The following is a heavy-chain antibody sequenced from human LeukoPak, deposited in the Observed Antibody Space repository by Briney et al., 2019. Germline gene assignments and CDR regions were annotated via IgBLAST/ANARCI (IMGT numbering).Heavy chain of an antibody. CDR3: ARERSSGWSRWFDP. D-gene: IGHD6-19*01. J-gene: IGHJ5*02. V-gene: IGHV4-4*07. CDR2: IYTSGST. Sequence: PSETLSLTCTVSGGSISSYYWSWIRQPAGKGLEWIGRIYTSGSTNYNPSLKSRVTMSVDTSKNQFSLKLSSVTAADTAVYYCARERSSGWSRWFDPWGQGTLVTVSS. CDR1: GGSISSYY.